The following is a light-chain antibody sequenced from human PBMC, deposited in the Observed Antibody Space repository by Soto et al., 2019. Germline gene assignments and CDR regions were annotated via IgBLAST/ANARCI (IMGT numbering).Light chain of an antibody. CDR1: SSDVGGYNY. CDR2: EVS. V-gene: IGLV2-8*01. J-gene: IGLJ1*01. Sequence: QSALTQPPSASGSPGQSVTISCTGTSSDVGGYNYVSWYQQHPGKVPKLMIYEVSKRPSGVPDRFSGSKSGNTASLTVFGLQSEDEADYYCSSYAGTNNLGVFGTGTKLTVL. CDR3: SSYAGTNNLGV.